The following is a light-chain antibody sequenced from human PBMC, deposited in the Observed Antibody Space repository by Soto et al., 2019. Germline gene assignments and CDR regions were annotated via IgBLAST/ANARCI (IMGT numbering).Light chain of an antibody. CDR3: ASYTTARIRV. CDR2: DVS. V-gene: IGLV2-14*01. J-gene: IGLJ2*01. Sequence: QSALTQPASVSASPGQSITISCTGTSSDIGAYNSVSWYQQHPGKAPQLMIYDVSYRPSGISSRFSGSKSGNTASMTISGLQADDDADYCCASYTTARIRVFGGGTKVTVL. CDR1: SSDIGAYNS.